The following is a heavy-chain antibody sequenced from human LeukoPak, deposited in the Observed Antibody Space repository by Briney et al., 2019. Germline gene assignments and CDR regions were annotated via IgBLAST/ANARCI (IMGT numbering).Heavy chain of an antibody. V-gene: IGHV3-7*01. J-gene: IGHJ2*01. CDR1: GFTFSSFW. Sequence: GGSLRLSCVTSGFTFSSFWMNWVRRAPGKGLEWVANIKQDGSEQYYVDSVKGRFTISRDNAKKSLSLHMDSLRAEDTAVYYCATTGGYDYWYFDLWGRGTLVTVSS. CDR3: ATTGGYDYWYFDL. CDR2: IKQDGSEQ. D-gene: IGHD5-12*01.